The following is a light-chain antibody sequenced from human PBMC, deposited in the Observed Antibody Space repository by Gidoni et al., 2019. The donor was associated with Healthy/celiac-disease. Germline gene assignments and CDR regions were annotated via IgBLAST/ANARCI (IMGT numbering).Light chain of an antibody. CDR3: QQYNNSPLT. Sequence: DIQMTQSPSTLSASVGDRVTITCRASQSISSWLAWYQQKPGKAPKLLIYKASSLESRVPSRFIGSGSGTEFTLTISSLQPDDFATYYCQQYNNSPLTFGGGTKVEIK. CDR2: KAS. J-gene: IGKJ4*01. CDR1: QSISSW. V-gene: IGKV1-5*03.